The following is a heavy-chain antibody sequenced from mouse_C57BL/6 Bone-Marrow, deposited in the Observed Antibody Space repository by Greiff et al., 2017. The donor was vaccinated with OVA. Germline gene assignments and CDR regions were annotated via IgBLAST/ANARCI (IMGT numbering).Heavy chain of an antibody. J-gene: IGHJ3*01. CDR3: ARHGGRLLWGFAY. D-gene: IGHD1-1*02. CDR1: GFTFSSYG. CDR2: ISSGGSYT. V-gene: IGHV5-6*01. Sequence: EVQRVESGGDLVKPGGSLKLSCAASGFTFSSYGMSWVRQTPDKRLEWVATISSGGSYTYYPDSVKGRFTISRDNAKNTLYLQMSSLKSEDTAMYYCARHGGRLLWGFAYWGQGTLVTVSA.